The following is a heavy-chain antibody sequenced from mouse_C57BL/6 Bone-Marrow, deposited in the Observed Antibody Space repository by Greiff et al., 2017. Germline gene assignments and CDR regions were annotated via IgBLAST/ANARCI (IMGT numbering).Heavy chain of an antibody. Sequence: DVMLVESGGGLVQPGGSLKLSCAASGFTFSDYGMAWVRQAPRKGPEWVAFISNLAYSIYYADTVTGRFTISRENAKNTLYLEMSSLRSEDTAMYYCARLAVRYFDVWGTGTTVTVSS. CDR2: ISNLAYSI. J-gene: IGHJ1*03. CDR1: GFTFSDYG. V-gene: IGHV5-15*01. D-gene: IGHD1-1*01. CDR3: ARLAVRYFDV.